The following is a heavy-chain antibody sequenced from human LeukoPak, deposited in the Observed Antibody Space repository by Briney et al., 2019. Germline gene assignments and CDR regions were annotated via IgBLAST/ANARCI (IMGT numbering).Heavy chain of an antibody. CDR2: ISGSGGDT. CDR1: GFTFSSYP. V-gene: IGHV3-23*01. CDR3: ATSSGWYPKYFDY. Sequence: GGSLRLSCAASGFTFSSYPVSWVRQAPGKGLEWVSAISGSGGDTYYADSVKGRFTISRDNSKNTLYLRMNSLRAEDTALYYCATSSGWYPKYFDYWGQGTLVTVSS. J-gene: IGHJ4*02. D-gene: IGHD6-19*01.